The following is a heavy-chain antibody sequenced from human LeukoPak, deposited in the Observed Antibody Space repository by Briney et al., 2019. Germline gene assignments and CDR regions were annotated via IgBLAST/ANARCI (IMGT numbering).Heavy chain of an antibody. CDR1: GYTFTSYA. Sequence: ASVKVSCKASGYTFTSYAMHWVRQAPGQRLEWMGWINAGNGNTKYSQKFQGRVTITRDTSASTAYMELSSLRSEDTAVYYCARLPTTIAALDIWGQGTMVTVSS. D-gene: IGHD6-13*01. V-gene: IGHV1-3*01. CDR2: INAGNGNT. CDR3: ARLPTTIAALDI. J-gene: IGHJ3*02.